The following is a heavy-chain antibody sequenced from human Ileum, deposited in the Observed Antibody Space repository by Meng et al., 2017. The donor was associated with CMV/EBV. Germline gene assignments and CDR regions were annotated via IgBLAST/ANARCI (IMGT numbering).Heavy chain of an antibody. J-gene: IGHJ4*02. CDR3: ARRRDYFDS. V-gene: IGHV3-11*04. Sequence: GGSLRLSCAASRFTFSDYFMSWIRQAPGKGLEWLSYISNSGSSIYYADSVKGRFTISRDNAKNSLYLQMNSLRADDTAVYYCARRRDYFDSWGQGTLVTRAS. CDR2: ISNSGSSI. CDR1: RFTFSDYF.